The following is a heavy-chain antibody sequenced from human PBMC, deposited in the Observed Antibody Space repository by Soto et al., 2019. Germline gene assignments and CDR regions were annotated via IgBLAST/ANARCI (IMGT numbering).Heavy chain of an antibody. CDR1: GFTFSNAW. J-gene: IGHJ4*02. CDR2: IKSKTDGGTT. CDR3: TTDLELLFTYYFDY. Sequence: EVQLVESGGGLVKPGGSLRLSCAASGFTFSNAWMNWVRQAPGKGLEWVGRIKSKTDGGTTDYAAPVKGRFTISRDDSKDTLYLQMNSLKTEDTAVYYCTTDLELLFTYYFDYWGQGTLVTVSS. V-gene: IGHV3-15*07. D-gene: IGHD3-3*01.